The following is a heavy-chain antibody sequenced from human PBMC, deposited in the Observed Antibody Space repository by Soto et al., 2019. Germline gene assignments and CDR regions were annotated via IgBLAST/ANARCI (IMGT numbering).Heavy chain of an antibody. D-gene: IGHD2-2*01. CDR3: ARHYCSSTSCYPFYYYYYGMDV. Sequence: LKISCQGSGYSFTSYWIGWVRQMPGKGLEWMGIIYPGDSDTRCSPSFQGQVTISADKSISTAYLQWSSLKASDTAMYYCARHYCSSTSCYPFYYYYYGMDVWGQGTTVTVSS. CDR2: IYPGDSDT. J-gene: IGHJ6*02. V-gene: IGHV5-51*01. CDR1: GYSFTSYW.